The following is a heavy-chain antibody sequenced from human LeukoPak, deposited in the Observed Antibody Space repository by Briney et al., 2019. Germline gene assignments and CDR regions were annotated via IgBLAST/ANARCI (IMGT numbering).Heavy chain of an antibody. D-gene: IGHD3-22*01. CDR3: ARDHDVYYDSSGSKFDY. CDR1: GGTFSSYA. V-gene: IGHV1-69*13. CDR2: IIPIFGTA. J-gene: IGHJ4*02. Sequence: SVKVSCKASGGTFSSYAISWVRQAPGQGLEWMGGIIPIFGTANYAQKFQGRVTITEDESTSTAYMELSSLRSEDTAVYYCARDHDVYYDSSGSKFDYWGQGTLVTVSS.